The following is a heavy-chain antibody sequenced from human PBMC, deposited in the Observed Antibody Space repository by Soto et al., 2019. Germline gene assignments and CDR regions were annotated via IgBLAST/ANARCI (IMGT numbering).Heavy chain of an antibody. CDR1: KFTFSTYA. CDR3: AKDMVHCTGTRCARYFEK. Sequence: PEESLKISCAASKFTFSTYAMTWVRQAPGKGLEWVSDISGSGDNTYYADSVKGRFTISRDNPKSTLYLQMNSLRAEDTAVYYCAKDMVHCTGTRCARYFEKWGRGTLVTVSS. J-gene: IGHJ4*02. CDR2: ISGSGDNT. V-gene: IGHV3-23*01. D-gene: IGHD2-8*02.